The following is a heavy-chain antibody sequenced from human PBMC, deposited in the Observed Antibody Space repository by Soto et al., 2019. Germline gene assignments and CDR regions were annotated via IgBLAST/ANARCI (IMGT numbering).Heavy chain of an antibody. V-gene: IGHV3-30*18. D-gene: IGHD3-9*01. J-gene: IGHJ4*02. CDR1: VFTFSSYG. CDR2: ISYDGSNK. CDR3: AKDTSSTYYDILTGLDY. Sequence: GGSLRLSCAASVFTFSSYGMHWVRQSPGKGLEWVAVISYDGSNKYYADSVKGRFTISRDNSKNTLYLQMNSLRAEDTAVYYCAKDTSSTYYDILTGLDYWGQGTLVTVSS.